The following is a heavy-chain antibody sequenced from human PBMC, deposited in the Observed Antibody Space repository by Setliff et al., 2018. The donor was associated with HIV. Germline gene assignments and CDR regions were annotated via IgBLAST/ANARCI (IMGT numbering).Heavy chain of an antibody. D-gene: IGHD6-6*01. V-gene: IGHV4-39*07. CDR1: GGSISSSNYY. Sequence: PSETLSLTCTVSGGSISSSNYYWGWIRQPPGKGLEWIGSIHYSGSTYDNPSLKSRVTISVDTSKNQFSLKLSSVTAADTAVYYCARGYSSSSFILWGQGTLVTVSS. CDR2: IHYSGST. J-gene: IGHJ4*02. CDR3: ARGYSSSSFIL.